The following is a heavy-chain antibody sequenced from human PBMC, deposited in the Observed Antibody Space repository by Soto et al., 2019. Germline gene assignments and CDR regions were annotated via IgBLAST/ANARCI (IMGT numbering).Heavy chain of an antibody. CDR2: FDPEDGET. J-gene: IGHJ4*02. D-gene: IGHD3-22*01. V-gene: IGHV1-24*01. Sequence: ASVKVSCKVSGYTLTELSMHWVRQAPGKGLEWMGGFDPEDGETIYAQKFQGRVTMTEDTSTDTAYMELSSLRSEDTAVYYCATLDDSSGYYLSRLYYCEYWGEGSLVSGSS. CDR1: GYTLTELS. CDR3: ATLDDSSGYYLSRLYYCEY.